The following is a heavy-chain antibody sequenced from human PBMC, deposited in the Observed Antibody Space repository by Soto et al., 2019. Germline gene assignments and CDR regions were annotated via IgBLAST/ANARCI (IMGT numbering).Heavy chain of an antibody. J-gene: IGHJ4*02. V-gene: IGHV1-18*01. D-gene: IGHD2-2*01. Sequence: ASVKVSCKASGYTFTSYGISWVRQVPGQGLEWMGWISAYNGNTNYAQKLQGRVTMTTDTSTSTAYMELRSLRSDDTAVYYCARDRQYCSSTSCYVYFDYWGQGTLVTVSS. CDR3: ARDRQYCSSTSCYVYFDY. CDR1: GYTFTSYG. CDR2: ISAYNGNT.